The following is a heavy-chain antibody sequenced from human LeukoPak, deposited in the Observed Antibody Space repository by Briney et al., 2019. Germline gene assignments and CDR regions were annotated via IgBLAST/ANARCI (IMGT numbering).Heavy chain of an antibody. CDR3: ARAGVITAADY. CDR1: GYTFTSYY. CDR2: MNPSGGST. J-gene: IGHJ4*02. D-gene: IGHD2/OR15-2a*01. V-gene: IGHV1-46*01. Sequence: ASVKVSCKASGYTFTSYYIHWVRQAPGQGLEWMAIMNPSGGSTSSAQKFQGRVTMTRDTSTSTVCMELSGLRSEDTAVYYCARAGVITAADYWGQGTLVTVSS.